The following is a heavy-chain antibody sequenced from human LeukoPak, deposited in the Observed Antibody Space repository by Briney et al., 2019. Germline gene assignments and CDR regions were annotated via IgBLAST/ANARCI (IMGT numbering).Heavy chain of an antibody. CDR2: IYYSGST. D-gene: IGHD6-19*01. Sequence: PSETLSLTCTVSGGSISSYYWSWIRQPPGKGLEWIGYIYYSGSTNYNPSLKSRVTISVDTSKNQFSLKLTSVTAADTAVYYCARWYSSGWIDYWGQGTLVTVSS. CDR1: GGSISSYY. J-gene: IGHJ4*02. CDR3: ARWYSSGWIDY. V-gene: IGHV4-59*01.